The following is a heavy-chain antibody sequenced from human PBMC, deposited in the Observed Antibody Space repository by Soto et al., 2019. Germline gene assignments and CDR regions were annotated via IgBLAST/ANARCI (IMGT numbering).Heavy chain of an antibody. V-gene: IGHV1-69*08. D-gene: IGHD2-2*01. CDR1: GGTFRSYT. Sequence: QVQLVQSGAEVKKPGSSVKVSCKASGGTFRSYTISWVRPAPGQGLEWMGRIIPILGIANYAQKFQGRVTITADKSTSTAYMELSSLRSEDKAVYYCSRDVPPSHWGQGTLVTVSS. CDR3: SRDVPPSH. CDR2: IIPILGIA. J-gene: IGHJ4*02.